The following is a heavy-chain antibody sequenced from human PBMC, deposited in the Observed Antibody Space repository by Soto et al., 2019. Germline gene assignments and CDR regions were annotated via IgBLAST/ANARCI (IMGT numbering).Heavy chain of an antibody. D-gene: IGHD3-3*01. Sequence: SETLSLTCAVSGGSISSSNWWSWVRQPPGKGLEWIGEIYHSGSTNYNPSLKSRVTISVDKSKNQFSLKLSSVTAADTAVSYCARDQITPFGVRQQYYGMDVWGQGITVTVS. V-gene: IGHV4-4*02. J-gene: IGHJ6*02. CDR2: IYHSGST. CDR3: ARDQITPFGVRQQYYGMDV. CDR1: GGSISSSNW.